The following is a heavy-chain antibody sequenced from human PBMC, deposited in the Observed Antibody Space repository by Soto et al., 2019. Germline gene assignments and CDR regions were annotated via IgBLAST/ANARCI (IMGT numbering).Heavy chain of an antibody. CDR1: GFTFISYA. J-gene: IGHJ5*02. CDR2: ISYDGSYK. V-gene: IGHV3-30*18. CDR3: PKDQSGYCTTTRCFLSRWFAP. D-gene: IGHD2-8*01. Sequence: QVQLVESGGGGVQAGRSLRLSCAASGFTFISYAMHWVRQAPGWGLGWVAVISYDGSYKYYSDSVAGRFTVSRDNVKNSVYLKMHSLGVDDTDIYYCPKDQSGYCTTTRCFLSRWFAPWGQGTLVTVSS.